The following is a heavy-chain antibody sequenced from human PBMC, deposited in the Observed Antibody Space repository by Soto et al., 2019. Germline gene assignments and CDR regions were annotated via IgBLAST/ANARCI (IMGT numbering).Heavy chain of an antibody. CDR2: IIPLFGTS. Sequence: QVQLVQSGAEVKKPGSSVKVSCEASGGTLSSYPINWVRQAPGQGLEWMGGIIPLFGTSNYAQKFQGRVTITADDSTSTAYMELRSLRSEDTAVYYCARVGHITNYGMAVWGQGTTVTVSS. CDR1: GGTLSSYP. J-gene: IGHJ6*02. D-gene: IGHD2-21*01. CDR3: ARVGHITNYGMAV. V-gene: IGHV1-69*01.